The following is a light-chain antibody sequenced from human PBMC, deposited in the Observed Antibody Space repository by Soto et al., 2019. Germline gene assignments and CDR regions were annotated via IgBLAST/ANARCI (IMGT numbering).Light chain of an antibody. Sequence: EIVLTQSPATLSLSPGERATLSCRASQSVSSYLAWYQQKPGQAPRLLIYDASNRATGIPARFSGSGSGTDLTLPISSLEPEDFAIYYCRQRSNWPPVTFGGGTKVEIK. J-gene: IGKJ4*01. CDR2: DAS. V-gene: IGKV3-11*01. CDR3: RQRSNWPPVT. CDR1: QSVSSY.